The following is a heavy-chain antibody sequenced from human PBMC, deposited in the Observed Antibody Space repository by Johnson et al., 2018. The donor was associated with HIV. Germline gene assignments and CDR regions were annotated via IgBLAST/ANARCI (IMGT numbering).Heavy chain of an antibody. J-gene: IGHJ3*02. D-gene: IGHD6-6*01. CDR3: ARVVSSLTSPPDI. CDR1: GFTFSDYY. V-gene: IGHV3-11*04. CDR2: ISSSGSTI. Sequence: QVQLLGSGGGLVKPGGSLRLSCAASGFTFSDYYMGWIRQAPGKGVEWVSYISSSGSTIYYADSVKGRFTISRDNAKNSLYLQMNSLRAEDTAVYYCARVVSSLTSPPDIWGQGTMVTVSS.